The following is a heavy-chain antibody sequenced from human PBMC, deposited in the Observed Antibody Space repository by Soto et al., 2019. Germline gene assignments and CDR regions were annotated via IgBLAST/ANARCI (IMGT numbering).Heavy chain of an antibody. CDR1: GFTFSDYH. CDR2: ISETGSHT. Sequence: VQLMDSGGGLVKPGGSLRLSCEDSGFTFSDYHMSWIRQAPGKGLEWVALISETGSHTAYAESVQGRFTISRDNARPSVFLQMNRLRSEDTGVYFCARSLRATSPLTFWGQGTPVTVSS. V-gene: IGHV3-11*06. J-gene: IGHJ4*02. D-gene: IGHD7-27*01. CDR3: ARSLRATSPLTF.